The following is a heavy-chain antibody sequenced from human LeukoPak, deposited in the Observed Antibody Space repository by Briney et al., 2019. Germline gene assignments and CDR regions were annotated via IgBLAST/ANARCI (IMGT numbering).Heavy chain of an antibody. V-gene: IGHV3-23*01. CDR3: AKCGNSGCHLIDY. Sequence: GGSLRLSCAASGFXFTTNAMSGVRQAPGKGLEWVSAISGRTGATYYADSEKGRFTISRDNSKSTLYLQMDSLRAEDTAVYYCAKCGNSGCHLIDYWGQGTLVTVSS. J-gene: IGHJ4*02. CDR2: ISGRTGAT. CDR1: GFXFTTNA. D-gene: IGHD5-12*01.